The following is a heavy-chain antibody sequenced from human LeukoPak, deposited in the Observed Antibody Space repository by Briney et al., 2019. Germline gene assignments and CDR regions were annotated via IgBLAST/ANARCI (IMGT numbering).Heavy chain of an antibody. D-gene: IGHD3-10*01. CDR2: IYQTGST. J-gene: IGHJ3*02. CDR3: ARHDYYNTRNCNDAFDI. CDR1: GYSISSGYY. V-gene: IGHV4-38-2*01. Sequence: SETLSLTCAVSGYSISSGYYWGWIRQPPGKGLEWIGSIYQTGSTYYNPSLKSRVAVSLDTPKNQVSLRLSSVTAADTAVYYCARHDYYNTRNCNDAFDIWGQGTMVTVSS.